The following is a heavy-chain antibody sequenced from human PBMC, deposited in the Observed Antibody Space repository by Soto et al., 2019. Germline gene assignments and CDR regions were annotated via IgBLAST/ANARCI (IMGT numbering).Heavy chain of an antibody. V-gene: IGHV4-4*02. CDR1: GGCISNDNW. D-gene: IGHD6-13*01. J-gene: IGHJ4*02. CDR3: ARDQGSHPGD. Sequence: QVQLRESGPGVVRPSGTLSLTCAVSGGCISNDNWWSWVRQPPGKGLEWIGEIYHSGSTNYNPSLKSRVTMSVVPSKNLFSLTLNSVTAADTAFYYCARDQGSHPGDWGQGTLVSVSS. CDR2: IYHSGST.